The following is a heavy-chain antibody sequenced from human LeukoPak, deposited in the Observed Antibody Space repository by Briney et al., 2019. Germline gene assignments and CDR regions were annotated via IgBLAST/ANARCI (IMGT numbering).Heavy chain of an antibody. J-gene: IGHJ4*02. D-gene: IGHD3-22*01. CDR3: GTYYYDSSGPYYFDY. Sequence: SVKVSCKASGGTFSSYAISWVRQAPGQGLEWMGGIIPIFGAANYAQKFQGRVTITADESTSTAYMELSSLRSEDTAVYYCGTYYYDSSGPYYFDYWGQGTLVTVSS. V-gene: IGHV1-69*13. CDR1: GGTFSSYA. CDR2: IIPIFGAA.